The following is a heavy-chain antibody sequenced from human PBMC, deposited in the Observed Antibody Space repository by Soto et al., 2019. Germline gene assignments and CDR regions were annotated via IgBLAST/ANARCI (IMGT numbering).Heavy chain of an antibody. CDR3: ARGRTLNTYYDFWSGYPKPPDAFDI. CDR1: GGTFSSYA. D-gene: IGHD3-3*01. V-gene: IGHV1-69*13. Sequence: SVKVSCKASGGTFSSYAISWVRRAPGQGHEWMGGIIPIFGTANYAQKFQGRGTITADESTSTAYMELSSLRSEDTAVYYCARGRTLNTYYDFWSGYPKPPDAFDIWGQGTMVTVSS. J-gene: IGHJ3*02. CDR2: IIPIFGTA.